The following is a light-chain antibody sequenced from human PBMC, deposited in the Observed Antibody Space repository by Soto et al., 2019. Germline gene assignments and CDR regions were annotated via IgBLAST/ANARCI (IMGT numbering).Light chain of an antibody. J-gene: IGKJ5*01. V-gene: IGKV3-15*01. CDR1: QSVDSF. CDR3: QQYNNWPIT. Sequence: EIAMTQSPATLSVSPGETATLSCQTSQSVDSFLAWYQQKPGQAPRLLIYRASTRTTGIPARFSGSGSGTEFTLTINSLQSEDFAVYYCQQYNNWPITFGQGTRLEI. CDR2: RAS.